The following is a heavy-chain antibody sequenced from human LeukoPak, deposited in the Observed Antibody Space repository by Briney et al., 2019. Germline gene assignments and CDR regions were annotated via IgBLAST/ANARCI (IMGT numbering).Heavy chain of an antibody. Sequence: SETLSLTCAVSGGSISSSNWWSWVRQPPGKGLEWIGEIYHSGSTNYNPSLKSRVTISVDKSKNQFSLKLSSVTAADTAVYYCAREDDILTGYYYFDYWGQGTLVTVSS. J-gene: IGHJ4*02. CDR1: GGSISSSNW. CDR2: IYHSGST. V-gene: IGHV4-4*02. D-gene: IGHD3-9*01. CDR3: AREDDILTGYYYFDY.